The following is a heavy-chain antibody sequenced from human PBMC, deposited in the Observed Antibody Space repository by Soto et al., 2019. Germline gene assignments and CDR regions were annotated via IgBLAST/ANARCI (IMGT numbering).Heavy chain of an antibody. V-gene: IGHV3-30*18. CDR3: AKDLVGILTGSNHKYYYYYMDV. D-gene: IGHD3-9*01. J-gene: IGHJ6*03. CDR2: ISYDGSNK. CDR1: GFTFSSYG. Sequence: GGSLRLSCAASGFTFSSYGMHWVRQAPGKGLEWVAVISYDGSNKYYADSVKGRFTISRDNSKNTLYLQMNSLRAEDTAVYYCAKDLVGILTGSNHKYYYYYMDVWGKGTTVTVSS.